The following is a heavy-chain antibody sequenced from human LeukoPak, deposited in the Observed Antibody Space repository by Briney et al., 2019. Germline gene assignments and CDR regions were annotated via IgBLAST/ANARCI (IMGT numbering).Heavy chain of an antibody. J-gene: IGHJ6*02. Sequence: ASVKVSCKASGYTFTVYYMHWVRQAPGQGPEWMGWINPNSGGTNYAQKFQGRVTMTRDTSISTAYMELSRLRSDDTAVYYCARMHPYTRLLWFGEDGMDVWGQGTTVTVSS. CDR1: GYTFTVYY. CDR3: ARMHPYTRLLWFGEDGMDV. CDR2: INPNSGGT. D-gene: IGHD3-10*01. V-gene: IGHV1-2*02.